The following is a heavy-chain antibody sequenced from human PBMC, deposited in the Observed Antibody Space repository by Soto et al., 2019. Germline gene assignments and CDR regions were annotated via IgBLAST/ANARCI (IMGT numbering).Heavy chain of an antibody. V-gene: IGHV3-23*01. CDR1: GFTFSSYA. CDR3: AKGRDTSYYYYGMDV. J-gene: IGHJ6*02. CDR2: NSGSGGIT. D-gene: IGHD5-18*01. Sequence: GGSLRLSCAASGFTFSSYAMSWVRQAPGKGLEWVSANSGSGGITYYADSVKGRFTISRDNSKNTLYLQMNSLRAEDTAVYYCAKGRDTSYYYYGMDVWGQGTTVTVSS.